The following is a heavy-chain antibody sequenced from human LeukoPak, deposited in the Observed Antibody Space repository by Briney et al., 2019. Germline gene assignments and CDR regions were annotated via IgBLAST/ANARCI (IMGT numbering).Heavy chain of an antibody. CDR1: GGSISSSSYY. J-gene: IGHJ6*03. CDR3: ARDNSGSYYYYYYMDV. D-gene: IGHD1-26*01. V-gene: IGHV4-39*02. CDR2: IYYSGST. Sequence: SETLSLTCTVSGGSISSSSYYWGWIRQPPGKGLEWIGSIYYSGSTYYNPSLKSRVTISVDTSKNQFSLKLSSVTAADTAVYYCARDNSGSYYYYYYMDVWGKGTTVTVSS.